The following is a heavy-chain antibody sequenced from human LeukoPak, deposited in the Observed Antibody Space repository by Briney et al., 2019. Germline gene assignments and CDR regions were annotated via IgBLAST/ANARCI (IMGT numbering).Heavy chain of an antibody. V-gene: IGHV1-69*06. CDR3: ARDGVVVAATVINYYYYMDV. CDR1: GGTFSSYA. CDR2: IIPIFGTA. Sequence: ASVKVSCKASGGTFSSYAISWVRRAPGQGLEWMGGIIPIFGTANYAQKFQGRVTITADKSTSTAYMELSSLRSEDTAVYYCARDGVVVAATVINYYYYMDVWGKGTTVTVSS. J-gene: IGHJ6*03. D-gene: IGHD2-15*01.